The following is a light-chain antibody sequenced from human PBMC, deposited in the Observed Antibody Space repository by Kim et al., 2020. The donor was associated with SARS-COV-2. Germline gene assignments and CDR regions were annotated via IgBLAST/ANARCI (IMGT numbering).Light chain of an antibody. J-gene: IGLJ2*01. CDR3: QAWDSSTGVV. V-gene: IGLV3-1*01. Sequence: SYELTQPPSVSVSPGQTACITCSGDKLGDKYACWYQQKPGQSPVLVIYQDSKRPSGIPERFSGSNSGNTATLTISGTQAMDEADYYCQAWDSSTGVVFGGGTQLTVL. CDR1: KLGDKY. CDR2: QDS.